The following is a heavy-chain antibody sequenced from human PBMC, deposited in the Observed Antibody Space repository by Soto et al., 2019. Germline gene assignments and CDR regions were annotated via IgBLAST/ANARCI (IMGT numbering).Heavy chain of an antibody. J-gene: IGHJ6*02. CDR1: GGSISSSSYY. CDR2: IYYSGST. Sequence: SETLSLTCTVSGGSISSSSYYWGWIRQPPGKGLEWLGSIYYSGSTYYNPSLKSRVTISVDTSKNQFSLKLSSVTAADTAVYYSAGHRPPGGVGYYYYYGLDVWGQGTTVTVSS. V-gene: IGHV4-39*01. CDR3: AGHRPPGGVGYYYYYGLDV. D-gene: IGHD2-15*01.